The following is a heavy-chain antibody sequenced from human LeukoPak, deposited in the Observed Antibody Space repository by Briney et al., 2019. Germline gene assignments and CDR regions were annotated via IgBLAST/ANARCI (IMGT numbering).Heavy chain of an antibody. J-gene: IGHJ6*04. V-gene: IGHV3-7*01. CDR1: GITFSSYW. CDR2: IKQDGSEK. D-gene: IGHD3-10*02. CDR3: AELGITMIGGV. Sequence: GGSLRLSCAASGITFSSYWMSWVRQGPGKGLEWVANIKQDGSEKYYLDSVKGRFTISRDNAKNSLYLQMNSLRAEDTAVYYCAELGITMIGGVWGKGTTVTISS.